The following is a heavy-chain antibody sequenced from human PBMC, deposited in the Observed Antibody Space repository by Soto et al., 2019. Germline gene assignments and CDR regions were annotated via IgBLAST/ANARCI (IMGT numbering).Heavy chain of an antibody. CDR2: ISGSGDGT. CDR1: GFMCRSYA. CDR3: AKDEYTSGWYISYLFDS. J-gene: IGHJ4*02. Sequence: GGSLRLSCEVAGFMCRSYAMNWIRQAPGKGLEWVSAISGSGDGTYYADSVKGRFTISRDNSKNTLYLQMNSLRAEDTAVYYCAKDEYTSGWYISYLFDSWGQGTLVTVSS. D-gene: IGHD6-19*01. V-gene: IGHV3-23*01.